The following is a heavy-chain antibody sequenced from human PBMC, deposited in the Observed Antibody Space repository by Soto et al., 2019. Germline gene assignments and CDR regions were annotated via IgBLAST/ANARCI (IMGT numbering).Heavy chain of an antibody. CDR3: AREDYDSLTGGRRYWFDP. Sequence: QVQLVQSGAEVKKPGASVKVSCKASGYTFTSYYMHWVRQAPGQGLEWMGIINPSGGSTSYAQKCQGRVTMTRDTSTSTVYMELSSLRSEDTAVYYCAREDYDSLTGGRRYWFDPWGQGTLVTVSS. CDR1: GYTFTSYY. CDR2: INPSGGST. V-gene: IGHV1-46*01. D-gene: IGHD3-9*01. J-gene: IGHJ5*02.